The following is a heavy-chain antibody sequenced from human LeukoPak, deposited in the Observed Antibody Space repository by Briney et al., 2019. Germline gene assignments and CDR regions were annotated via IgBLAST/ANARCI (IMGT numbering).Heavy chain of an antibody. V-gene: IGHV1-2*02. J-gene: IGHJ4*02. CDR1: EYTFTDYY. CDR2: INPNTGGT. D-gene: IGHD7-27*01. Sequence: ASVKVSCKASEYTFTDYYVHWVRQAPGQGLEWMGWINPNTGGTNYAQKFQGRVTVTRETSISTGYMDLSGLRSDDTAVYYCARAKANWGSGDYWGQGTLVTVSS. CDR3: ARAKANWGSGDY.